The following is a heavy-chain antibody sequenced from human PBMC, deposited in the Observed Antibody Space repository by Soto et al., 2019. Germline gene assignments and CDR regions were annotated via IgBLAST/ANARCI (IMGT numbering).Heavy chain of an antibody. J-gene: IGHJ5*02. CDR2: IYYSGST. CDR3: ARVPSP. Sequence: PSETLCLTCAVSGGSISSGGYSWSWIRQPPGKGLEWIGYIYYSGSTYYNPSLKSRVTISVDRSKNQFSLKLTSVTAADTAVYYCARVPSPWGQGTLVTVSS. CDR1: GGSISSGGYS. V-gene: IGHV4-30-2*01.